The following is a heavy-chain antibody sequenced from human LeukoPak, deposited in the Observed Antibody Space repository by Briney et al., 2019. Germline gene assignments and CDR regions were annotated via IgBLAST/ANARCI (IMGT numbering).Heavy chain of an antibody. V-gene: IGHV1-2*02. CDR1: GYTFTGYY. CDR3: ARDRYYDFWSGYRMHNYYYYYDMDV. CDR2: INPNSGGT. J-gene: IGHJ6*02. Sequence: PRASVKVSCKASGYTFTGYYMHWVRQAPGQGLEWMGWINPNSGGTNYAQKFQGRVTMTRDTSISTAYMELGRLRSDDTAVYYCARDRYYDFWSGYRMHNYYYYYDMDVWGQGTTVTVSS. D-gene: IGHD3-3*01.